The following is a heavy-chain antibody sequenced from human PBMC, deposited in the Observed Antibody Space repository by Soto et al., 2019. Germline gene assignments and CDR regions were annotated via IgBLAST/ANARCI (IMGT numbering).Heavy chain of an antibody. CDR3: AQSGNSNGLVFNY. CDR1: GGSISTYY. CDR2: IYYGWST. D-gene: IGHD5-18*01. V-gene: IGHV4-59*01. Sequence: PSETLSLTCTVSGGSISTYYWSWIRQPPGKGLEWIGYIYYGWSTNHNPSLNSRVTFSVDTSRNQIFLTLTSVTAADTAVYYCAQSGNSNGLVFNYWGQGTQVTISS. J-gene: IGHJ4*02.